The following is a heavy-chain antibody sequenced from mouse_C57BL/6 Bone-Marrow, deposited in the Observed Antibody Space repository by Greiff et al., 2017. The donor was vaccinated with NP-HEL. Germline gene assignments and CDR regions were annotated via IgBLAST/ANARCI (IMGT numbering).Heavy chain of an antibody. CDR1: GYTFTSYG. V-gene: IGHV1-81*01. CDR2: IYPRSGNT. J-gene: IGHJ2*01. Sequence: QVQLQQSGAELARPGASVKLSCKASGYTFTSYGISWVKRRTGQGLEWIGEIYPRSGNTYYNEKFKGKATLTADKSSSTAYMELRSLTSEDSAVYFCARPFYGSSSYYFDYWGQGTTLTVSS. CDR3: ARPFYGSSSYYFDY. D-gene: IGHD1-1*01.